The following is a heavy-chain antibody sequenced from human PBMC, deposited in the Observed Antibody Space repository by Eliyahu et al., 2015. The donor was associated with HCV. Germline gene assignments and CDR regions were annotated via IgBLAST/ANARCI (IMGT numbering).Heavy chain of an antibody. D-gene: IGHD3-10*01. CDR1: XXAXSNYW. J-gene: IGHJ4*02. CDR2: INPDGSDP. Sequence: EVQLVESGGGLVQPGGSLRLSXAASXXAXSNYWVPWVRQAPGTGLVWVSCINPDGSDPKYAGSVKGRFTISRDNAKNTVYLQMNSLSAVDTGVYYCGATLVQGVTLPDYWGQGTLVTVSS. CDR3: GATLVQGVTLPDY. V-gene: IGHV3-74*03.